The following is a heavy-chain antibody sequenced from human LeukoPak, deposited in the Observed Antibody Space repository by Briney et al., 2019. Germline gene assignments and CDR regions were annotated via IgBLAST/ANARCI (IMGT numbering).Heavy chain of an antibody. J-gene: IGHJ3*02. CDR1: RFTSSSYS. D-gene: IGHD6-13*01. CDR2: ISSSGSYI. CDR3: ARGECSSCLLFAFDI. V-gene: IGHV3-21*01. Sequence: TGGSLRLSCAASRFTSSSYSMNWARQAPGKGLEWVSSISSSGSYIYYADSVKGRFTISRDNAKNSLYLQMNSLRAEDTAVYYCARGECSSCLLFAFDIWGQGTMVTVSS.